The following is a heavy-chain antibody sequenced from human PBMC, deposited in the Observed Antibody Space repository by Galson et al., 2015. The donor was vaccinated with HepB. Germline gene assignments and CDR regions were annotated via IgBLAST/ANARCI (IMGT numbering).Heavy chain of an antibody. D-gene: IGHD5-12*01. J-gene: IGHJ4*02. CDR3: GVDIVATTGGSYNY. V-gene: IGHV3-21*01. CDR2: ISSSSSYI. Sequence: SLRLSCAASGFTFSSYSMNWVRQAPGKGLEWVSSISSSSSYIYYADSVKGRFTISRDNAKNSLYLQMNSLRAEDTAVYYCGVDIVATTGGSYNYWGQGTLVTVSS. CDR1: GFTFSSYS.